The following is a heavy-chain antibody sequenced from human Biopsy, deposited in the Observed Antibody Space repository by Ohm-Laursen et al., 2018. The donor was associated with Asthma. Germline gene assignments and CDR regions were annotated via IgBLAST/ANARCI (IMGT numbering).Heavy chain of an antibody. D-gene: IGHD3-22*01. CDR3: ARAQDYYDSRGYYRSFDY. J-gene: IGHJ4*02. CDR1: YGSITSGGYY. CDR2: IYYSGST. V-gene: IGHV4-31*03. Sequence: TLSLTRTVSYGSITSGGYYWTWIRQPPGKGLEWIGFIYYSGSTYYNPSLKSRVSISIDTSKNQFSLKLSSVTAADTAVYYCARAQDYYDSRGYYRSFDYWGQGTLVTVSS.